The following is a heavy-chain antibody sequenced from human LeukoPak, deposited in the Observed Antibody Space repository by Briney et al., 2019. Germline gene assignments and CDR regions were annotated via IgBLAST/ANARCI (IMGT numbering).Heavy chain of an antibody. CDR2: IWYDGSNK. J-gene: IGHJ4*02. V-gene: IGHV3-33*01. D-gene: IGHD3-22*01. CDR3: ARGNYYDSSGY. CDR1: GFTFSSYG. Sequence: GGSLRLSCAASGFTFSSYGVHWVRQAPGKGLEWVAVIWYDGSNKYYADSVKGRFTISRDNYKNTLYLQMNSLRAEDTAVYYCARGNYYDSSGYWGQGTLVSVSS.